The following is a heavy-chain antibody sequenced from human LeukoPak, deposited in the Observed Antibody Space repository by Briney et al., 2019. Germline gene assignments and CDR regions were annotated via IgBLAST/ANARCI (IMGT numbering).Heavy chain of an antibody. CDR2: ISAYNGNT. CDR1: GYTFTSYG. J-gene: IGHJ1*01. V-gene: IGHV1-18*01. CDR3: ARASPALAAAGTGYFQH. D-gene: IGHD6-13*01. Sequence: ASVKVSCKASGYTFTSYGISWVRQAPGQGLEWMGWISAYNGNTNYAQKLQGRVTMTTDTSTSTAYMELRSLRSDDTAVYYCARASPALAAAGTGYFQHWGQGTLVTVSS.